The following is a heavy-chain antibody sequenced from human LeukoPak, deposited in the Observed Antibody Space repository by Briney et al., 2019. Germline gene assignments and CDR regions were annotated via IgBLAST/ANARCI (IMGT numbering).Heavy chain of an antibody. Sequence: SETLSLTCAVYGGSFSGYYWSWIRQPPGKGLEWIGYIYYSGSTNYNPSLKSRVTISVDTSKNQFSLKLSSVTAADTAVYYCARVLRGNCLLSWGQGTLATVSS. CDR3: ARVLRGNCLLS. J-gene: IGHJ4*02. V-gene: IGHV4-59*01. CDR2: IYYSGST. CDR1: GGSFSGYY. D-gene: IGHD2-15*01.